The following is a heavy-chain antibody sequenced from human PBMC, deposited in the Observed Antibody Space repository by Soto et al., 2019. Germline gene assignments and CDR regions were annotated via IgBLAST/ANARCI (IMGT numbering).Heavy chain of an antibody. V-gene: IGHV1-2*04. CDR2: INPNSGGT. CDR3: ARARGGVWFGELSQDFDH. CDR1: GYSFTGYY. J-gene: IGHJ4*02. Sequence: GASVKVSCKASGYSFTGYYMHWVRQAPGQGLEWMGWINPNSGGTNYAQKFQGWVTMTRDTSISTAYMEVSRLRSDDTAVYYCARARGGVWFGELSQDFDHWGQGTLVTVSS. D-gene: IGHD3-10*01.